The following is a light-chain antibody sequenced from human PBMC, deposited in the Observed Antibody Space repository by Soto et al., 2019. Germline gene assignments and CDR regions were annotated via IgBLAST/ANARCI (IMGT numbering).Light chain of an antibody. CDR2: KAS. V-gene: IGKV1-5*03. CDR1: QSISSW. CDR3: QQYNSSPFT. J-gene: IGKJ3*01. Sequence: DIQMTQSPSTLSASVGDRVTITCRASQSISSWLAWYHQKPGKAPKLLIYKASSLESGVPSRFSGSGSGTEFTLTISSLQPDDLATYYCQQYNSSPFTFGPGTKLDI.